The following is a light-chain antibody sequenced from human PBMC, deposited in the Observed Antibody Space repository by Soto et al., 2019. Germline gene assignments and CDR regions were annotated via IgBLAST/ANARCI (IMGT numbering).Light chain of an antibody. J-gene: IGLJ1*01. CDR2: GVN. CDR1: SSNVDDYRY. Sequence: QSALAQPRSVSGSPGQSLTISCTGTSSNVDDYRYVSWYQQFPGKAPKLVIYGVNQRPSGVPNRFSRSNSDNTASLTISALQAEDEADYYCCSYVSTPEIFGTGTKVTVL. V-gene: IGLV2-11*01. CDR3: CSYVSTPEI.